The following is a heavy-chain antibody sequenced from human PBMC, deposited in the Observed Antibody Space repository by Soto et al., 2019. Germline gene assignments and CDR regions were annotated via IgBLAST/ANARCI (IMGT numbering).Heavy chain of an antibody. CDR1: GGAISSGGYD. CDR2: IYYCGGT. D-gene: IGHD6-6*01. Sequence: PSDTLSITRTVSGGAISSGGYDGGWTRQHPGKGLEWVGYIYYCGGTYYNPSLKSRVTISVDTSKNQLSLKPRSVTAVDTAVYSGSRDHVSSSSYYYVMDVWGQGTTVTVSS. V-gene: IGHV4-31*03. CDR3: SRDHVSSSSYYYVMDV. J-gene: IGHJ6*02.